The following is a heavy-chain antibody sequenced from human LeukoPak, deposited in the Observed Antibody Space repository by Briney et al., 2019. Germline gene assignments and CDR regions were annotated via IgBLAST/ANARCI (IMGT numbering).Heavy chain of an antibody. Sequence: SSETLSLTCPVSGGSIGSGDYYWSWIRQPPGKGLEWIGYIYYSGSTYYNPSLKSRVTISVDTSKNHFSLRLSPVTAADTAVYYCARVVDMGGATLNWFDPWGQGTLVTVSS. CDR2: IYYSGST. D-gene: IGHD4/OR15-4a*01. CDR1: GGSIGSGDYY. J-gene: IGHJ5*02. CDR3: ARVVDMGGATLNWFDP. V-gene: IGHV4-30-4*08.